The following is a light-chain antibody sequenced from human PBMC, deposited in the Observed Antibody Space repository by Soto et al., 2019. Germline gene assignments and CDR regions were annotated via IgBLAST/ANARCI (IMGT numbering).Light chain of an antibody. CDR2: GNN. CDR3: AAWDGSLNNVL. J-gene: IGLJ2*01. V-gene: IGLV1-44*01. CDR1: GSSIGTNT. Sequence: QSVLTQPPSASGTPGQRVTISCSGSGSSIGTNTVNWYRQLPGTAPKLLIYGNNQRPSGVPDRFSGSKSGTSASLAISGLRSADEDEYYCAAWDGSLNNVLFGGGTKLTVL.